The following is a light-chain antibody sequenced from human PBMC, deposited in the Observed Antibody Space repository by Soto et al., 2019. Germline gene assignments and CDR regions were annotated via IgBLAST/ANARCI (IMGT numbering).Light chain of an antibody. CDR1: QSVSSSY. CDR3: QQYGSSPPT. V-gene: IGKV3-20*01. CDR2: GAS. Sequence: EIVLTQSPGTLSLSPGERATLSCRASQSVSSSYLAWYQQKPGQAPRLLINGASSRDTGIPNRFSGSGSGTDFTLTISRLEPEDFAVYDCQQYGSSPPTFGPGTKVYIK. J-gene: IGKJ3*01.